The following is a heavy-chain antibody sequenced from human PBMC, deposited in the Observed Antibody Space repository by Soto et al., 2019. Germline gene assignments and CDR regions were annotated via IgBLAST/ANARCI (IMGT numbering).Heavy chain of an antibody. CDR3: ARLRFLEWLASYYFDY. V-gene: IGHV4-31*03. CDR2: IYYSGRT. CDR1: GGSISSGGYY. J-gene: IGHJ4*02. Sequence: QVQLQESGPGLVKPSQTLSLTCTVSGGSISSGGYYWSWIRQHPGKGLEWIGYIYYSGRTYYNPSLKSRVTISVDTSKNQFSLKLSSVTAADTAVYYCARLRFLEWLASYYFDYWGQGTLVTVSS. D-gene: IGHD3-3*01.